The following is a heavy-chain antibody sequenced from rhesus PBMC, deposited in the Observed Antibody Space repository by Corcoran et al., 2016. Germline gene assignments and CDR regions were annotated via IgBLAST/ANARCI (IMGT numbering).Heavy chain of an antibody. J-gene: IGHJ6*01. CDR2: IYGNSAST. Sequence: QVQLQESGPGLVKPSETLSLTCAVSGGSISDYYYWNWIRQPPGKGLEWIGNIYGNSASTYSNPSLKSRVTISKDPSKNQFFLKLSSVTAADTAVYYCAREGIAGTTVGGLDSWGQGVVVTVSS. V-gene: IGHV4S9*01. CDR3: AREGIAGTTVGGLDS. CDR1: GGSISDYYY. D-gene: IGHD1-20*01.